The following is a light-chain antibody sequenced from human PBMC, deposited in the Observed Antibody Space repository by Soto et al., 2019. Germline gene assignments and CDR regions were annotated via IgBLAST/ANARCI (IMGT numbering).Light chain of an antibody. CDR3: SSYAASNNFYFV. V-gene: IGLV2-8*01. CDR2: EVT. J-gene: IGLJ3*02. CDR1: SSDVGGYNY. Sequence: QSGLTQPPSASGAPVQSVTISCTGTSSDVGGYNYVSWYQQYPGRAPKLMIYEVTKRPSGVPDRFSGSKSGNTASLTVSGLQAEDEADYYCSSYAASNNFYFVFGGGTKVTVL.